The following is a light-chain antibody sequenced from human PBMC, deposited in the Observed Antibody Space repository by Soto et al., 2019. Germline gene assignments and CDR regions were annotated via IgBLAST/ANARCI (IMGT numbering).Light chain of an antibody. CDR1: SSNIGRDP. V-gene: IGLV1-44*01. J-gene: IGLJ1*01. Sequence: QSVLTQPPSASGTPGQRVTISCSGSSSNIGRDPVNWCQELPGTAPKLLIYDNNQRPSGVPDRFSGSKSGTSASLAISGLQSEDEADYFCAGWDGSLRGFVFGTGTKVTVL. CDR2: DNN. CDR3: AGWDGSLRGFV.